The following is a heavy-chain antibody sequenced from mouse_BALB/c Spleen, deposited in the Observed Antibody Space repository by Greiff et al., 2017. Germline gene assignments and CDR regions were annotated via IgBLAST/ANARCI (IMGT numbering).Heavy chain of an antibody. D-gene: IGHD1-1*01. V-gene: IGHV3-2*02. CDR1: GYSITSDYA. CDR3: ARGGNDYDGSSGLDY. Sequence: EVQLQQSGPGLVKPSQSLSLTCTVTGYSITSDYAWNWIRPFPGNKLEWMGYISYSGCTSYNPSLKSRISITRDTSKNQVFLQLNSVTTEDTATYYCARGGNDYDGSSGLDYWGQGTTLTVSS. J-gene: IGHJ2*01. CDR2: ISYSGCT.